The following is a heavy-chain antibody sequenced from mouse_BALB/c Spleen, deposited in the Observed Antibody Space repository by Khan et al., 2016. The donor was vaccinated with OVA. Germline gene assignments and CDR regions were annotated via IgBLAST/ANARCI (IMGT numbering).Heavy chain of an antibody. CDR3: ARTHEK. J-gene: IGHJ2*01. CDR2: TNPSRGYT. Sequence: QIQLVQSGAELARPASSVKISFKASCYTFPRYTMHWVKQRPGQGLEWIGYTNPSRGYTKYNQKFKDKATLTADKSSSTAYMKLSRLTSEDSTVYYFARTHEKWGQGTTLTVSS. CDR1: CYTFPRYT. V-gene: IGHV1-4*01.